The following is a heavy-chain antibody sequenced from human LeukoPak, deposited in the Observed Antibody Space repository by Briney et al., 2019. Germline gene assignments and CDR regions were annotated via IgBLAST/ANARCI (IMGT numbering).Heavy chain of an antibody. CDR3: ARTPGYCSGGSCYSGYYYGMDV. V-gene: IGHV3-53*01. Sequence: GGSLRLSCAASGLTVSSNYMSWVRKAPGKGLEWVSVIYSGGSTYYAHSVKGRFTISRDDSKNTVYLQMNSLRAEDTAVYYCARTPGYCSGGSCYSGYYYGMDVWGKGTTVTVSS. CDR2: IYSGGST. J-gene: IGHJ6*04. CDR1: GLTVSSNY. D-gene: IGHD2-15*01.